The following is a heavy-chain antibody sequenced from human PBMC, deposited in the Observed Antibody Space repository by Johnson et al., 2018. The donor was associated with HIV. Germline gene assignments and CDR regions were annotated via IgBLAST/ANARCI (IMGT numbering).Heavy chain of an antibody. CDR1: GFTFSSCG. J-gene: IGHJ3*02. V-gene: IGHV3-30*02. Sequence: QVQLVESGGGVVQPGGSLRLSCAASGFTFSSCGMHWVRRTPGKGLEWVAFIRYDGSDKSYADSVKGRFTISRDNSNNTLHLQMNSLRAEYTAVYYCAKDGATRACDMWGQGTMVTVSS. D-gene: IGHD1-26*01. CDR3: AKDGATRACDM. CDR2: IRYDGSDK.